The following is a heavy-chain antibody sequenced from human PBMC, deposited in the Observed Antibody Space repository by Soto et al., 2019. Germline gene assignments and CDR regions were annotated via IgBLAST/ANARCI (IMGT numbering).Heavy chain of an antibody. D-gene: IGHD3-22*01. Sequence: PXGSLRLSCAASGFNITNNYMIWVRQAPGKGLEWVSFIYSGGSTYYADSVKGRFSISRDISKNTLFLQMNSLRAEDTAVYYCARSYDSSGYYPGSFDYWGQGTLVTVSS. CDR2: IYSGGST. CDR1: GFNITNNY. J-gene: IGHJ4*02. CDR3: ARSYDSSGYYPGSFDY. V-gene: IGHV3-53*01.